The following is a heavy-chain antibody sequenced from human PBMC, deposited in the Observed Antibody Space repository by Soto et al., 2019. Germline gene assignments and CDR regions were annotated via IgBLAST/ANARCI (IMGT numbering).Heavy chain of an antibody. D-gene: IGHD2-2*01. CDR3: ARGIRVGQGFDY. CDR1: GDTFASYG. J-gene: IGHJ4*02. CDR2: ISVNSGNT. Sequence: QVQLVQSGAEVKKPGASVKVSCKASGDTFASYGISWVRQAPGQGLEWMGWISVNSGNTNYAQNFQGRVTMNTDTSTTTVFMELRSMRADDTAVYYCARGIRVGQGFDYWGQGTLVNVSS. V-gene: IGHV1-18*01.